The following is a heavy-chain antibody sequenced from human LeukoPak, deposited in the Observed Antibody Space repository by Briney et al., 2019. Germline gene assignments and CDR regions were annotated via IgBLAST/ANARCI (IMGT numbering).Heavy chain of an antibody. V-gene: IGHV3-73*01. D-gene: IGHD6-19*01. CDR3: TRMEGSGWYVDI. Sequence: GGSLRLSCAASGFTFSGSAMHWVRQASGKGLEWVGRIRSKANSYATAYAASVKGRFTISRDDSKNTAYLQMNSLKTEDTAVYYYTRMEGSGWYVDIWGQGTMVTVSS. J-gene: IGHJ3*02. CDR2: IRSKANSYAT. CDR1: GFTFSGSA.